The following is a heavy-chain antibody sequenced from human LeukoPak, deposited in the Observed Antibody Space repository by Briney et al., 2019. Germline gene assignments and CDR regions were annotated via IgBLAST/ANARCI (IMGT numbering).Heavy chain of an antibody. J-gene: IGHJ4*02. CDR2: IKQDGSEK. V-gene: IGHV3-7*03. D-gene: IGHD3-9*01. Sequence: PGGSLRLSCAASGFTFSSYWMSWVRQAPGKGLEWVANIKQDGSEKYYVDSVKGRFTISRDNAKNSLYLQMNSLRAEDTAVYYCAKDALRYFDWLLSGLSGWGQGTLVTVSS. CDR1: GFTFSSYW. CDR3: AKDALRYFDWLLSGLSG.